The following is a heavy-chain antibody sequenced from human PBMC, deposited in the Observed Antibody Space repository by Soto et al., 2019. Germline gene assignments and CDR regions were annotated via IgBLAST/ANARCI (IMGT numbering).Heavy chain of an antibody. Sequence: GGSLRLSCAASGFTFSNAWMNWVRQAPGKGLEWVGRIKSKTDGGTTDYAAPVKGRFTISRDDSKNTLYLQMNSLKTEDTAVYYCTGVAAAGPYYYYGMDVWGQGTTVTVSS. CDR1: GFTFSNAW. D-gene: IGHD6-13*01. J-gene: IGHJ6*02. CDR3: TGVAAAGPYYYYGMDV. V-gene: IGHV3-15*07. CDR2: IKSKTDGGTT.